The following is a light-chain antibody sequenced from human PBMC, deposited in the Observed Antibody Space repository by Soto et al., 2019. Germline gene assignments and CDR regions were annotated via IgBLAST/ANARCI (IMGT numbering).Light chain of an antibody. J-gene: IGKJ5*01. V-gene: IGKV1-33*01. CDR1: QDISNY. CDR3: QQYSHIIT. Sequence: DLQMTQSPSSLSASVGDRFAITCQASQDISNYLNWYKQKLGKAPKLLIYDASNLETGVPSRFSGSGSGTDFTFTISSLKPEDIATYYCQQYSHIITFGHGTRLEIK. CDR2: DAS.